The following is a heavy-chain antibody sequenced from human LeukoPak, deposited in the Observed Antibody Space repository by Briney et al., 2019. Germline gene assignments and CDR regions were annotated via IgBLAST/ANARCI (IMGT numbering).Heavy chain of an antibody. Sequence: GGSLRLSCAASGFTFSSYAMHWVRQAPGKGLEWVAVISYDGSNKYYADSVKGRFTISRDNSKNTLYLQMNSLRSDDTAVYYCASGYNFLVESSGWWLRPLTPRMDVWGQGTTVTVSS. D-gene: IGHD6-19*01. V-gene: IGHV3-30-3*01. CDR3: ASGYNFLVESSGWWLRPLTPRMDV. CDR2: ISYDGSNK. J-gene: IGHJ6*02. CDR1: GFTFSSYA.